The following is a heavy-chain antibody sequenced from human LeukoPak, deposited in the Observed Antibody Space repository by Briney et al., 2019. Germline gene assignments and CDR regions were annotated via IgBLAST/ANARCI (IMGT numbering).Heavy chain of an antibody. V-gene: IGHV1-18*01. CDR1: GYTFTSYG. D-gene: IGHD3-10*01. J-gene: IGHJ3*02. Sequence: ASVKVSCKASGYTFTSYGISWVRQAPGQGVEWMGWISAYNGNTNYAQKLQGRVTMTTDTSTSTAFMELRSLRSDDTAVYYCARDQSGRFGELDDAFDIWGQGTMVTVSS. CDR2: ISAYNGNT. CDR3: ARDQSGRFGELDDAFDI.